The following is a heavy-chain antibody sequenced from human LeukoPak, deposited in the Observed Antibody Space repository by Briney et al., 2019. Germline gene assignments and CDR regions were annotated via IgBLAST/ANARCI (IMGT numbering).Heavy chain of an antibody. CDR3: AQEAGTANF. Sequence: GGSLRLSCAASGFTFSNYWMSWVRQAPGKGLEWVANIKRDGSEKYYVDSVRGRFTISRDNANNSLYLQMNSLRADDTAIYYCAQEAGTANFWGQGTLVTVSS. CDR1: GFTFSNYW. J-gene: IGHJ4*02. V-gene: IGHV3-7*01. CDR2: IKRDGSEK. D-gene: IGHD6-19*01.